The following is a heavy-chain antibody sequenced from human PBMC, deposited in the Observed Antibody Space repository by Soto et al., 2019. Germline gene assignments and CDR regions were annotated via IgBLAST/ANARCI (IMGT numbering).Heavy chain of an antibody. V-gene: IGHV3-33*01. Sequence: QVQVVESGGGVVQPGRSLRLSCTASGFTFSGHAMHWVRQPPGKGLEWVAKIWYDGSNKYYADSVKGPFTISRDNSKNTLHVQMDSLRVEDTAVYYCARDAQSLTTYALDVWGQGTSVTVSS. J-gene: IGHJ6*02. CDR2: IWYDGSNK. CDR3: ARDAQSLTTYALDV. D-gene: IGHD6-19*01. CDR1: GFTFSGHA.